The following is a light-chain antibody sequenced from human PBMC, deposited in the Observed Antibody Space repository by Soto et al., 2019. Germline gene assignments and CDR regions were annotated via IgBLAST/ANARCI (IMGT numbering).Light chain of an antibody. Sequence: DIRVTQSPSSLSASVGDRVTITCRASQGIKNYLAWYQQKPGKVPKLLIYAASTLESGVPSRFSGSGSGTDFTLTISSLQPEDVATYYCQQYKSASFTFGPGTKVEIK. CDR1: QGIKNY. CDR2: AAS. V-gene: IGKV1-27*01. CDR3: QQYKSASFT. J-gene: IGKJ3*01.